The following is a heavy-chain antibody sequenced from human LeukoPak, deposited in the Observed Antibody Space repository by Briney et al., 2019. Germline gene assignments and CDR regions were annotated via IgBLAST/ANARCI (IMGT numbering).Heavy chain of an antibody. CDR3: TLEAYDSSGYYSQDY. V-gene: IGHV3-53*01. J-gene: IGHJ4*02. D-gene: IGHD3-22*01. CDR2: IYSGGST. Sequence: GGSLRLSCAASGFTVSSNYMSWVRQAPGKGLEWVSVIYSGGSTYYADSVKGRFTISRDNSKNTLYLQMNSLGAEDTAVYYCTLEAYDSSGYYSQDYWGQGTLVTVSS. CDR1: GFTVSSNY.